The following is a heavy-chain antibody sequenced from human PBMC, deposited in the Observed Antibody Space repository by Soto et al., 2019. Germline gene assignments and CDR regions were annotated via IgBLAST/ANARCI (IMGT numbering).Heavy chain of an antibody. D-gene: IGHD1-7*01. CDR3: ASDLRPELRDYYYYGMDV. CDR1: GFTFSSYA. J-gene: IGHJ6*02. CDR2: ISYDGSNK. V-gene: IGHV3-30-3*01. Sequence: TGGSLRLSCAASGFTFSSYAMHWVRQAPGKGLEWVAVISYDGSNKYYADSVKGRFTISRDNSKNTLYLQMNSLRAEDTAVYYCASDLRPELRDYYYYGMDVWGPGTTVTVSS.